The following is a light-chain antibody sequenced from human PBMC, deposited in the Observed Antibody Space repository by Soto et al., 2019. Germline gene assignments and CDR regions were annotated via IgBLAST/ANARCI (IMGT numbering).Light chain of an antibody. Sequence: EIVLTQSPATLSLSPGERATLSCRASQSVSSYLAWYQQKPGQAPRLLIYDASNRATGIPARFSGSGSGTDFTLTISSLEREDFAVYYCQQRSNWYTFGQGTKQEIK. CDR3: QQRSNWYT. CDR1: QSVSSY. J-gene: IGKJ2*01. CDR2: DAS. V-gene: IGKV3-11*01.